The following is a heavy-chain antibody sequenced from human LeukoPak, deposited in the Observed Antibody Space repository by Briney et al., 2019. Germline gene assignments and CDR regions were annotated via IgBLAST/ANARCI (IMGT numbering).Heavy chain of an antibody. CDR1: GGTFSSYA. J-gene: IGHJ4*02. V-gene: IGHV1-69*05. CDR2: IIPIFGTA. CDR3: AAGGWFGELLFDY. D-gene: IGHD3-10*01. Sequence: ASVKVSCKASGGTFSSYAISWVRQAPGQGLEWMGRIIPIFGTANYAQKFQGRVTITTDESTSTAYMELSSLRSEDTAVYYCAAGGWFGELLFDYWGQGTLSPSPQ.